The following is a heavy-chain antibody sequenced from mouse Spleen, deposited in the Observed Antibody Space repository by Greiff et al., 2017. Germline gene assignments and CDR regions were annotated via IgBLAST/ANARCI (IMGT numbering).Heavy chain of an antibody. V-gene: IGHV1-55*01. CDR1: GYTFTSYW. Sequence: QVQLQQPGAELVKPGASVKMSCKASGYTFTSYWITWVKQRPGQGLEWIGDIYPGSGSTNYNEKFKSKATLTVDTSSSTAYMQLSSLTSEDSAVYYCARRDGYYHTPFAYWGQGTLVTVSA. J-gene: IGHJ3*01. D-gene: IGHD2-3*01. CDR2: IYPGSGST. CDR3: ARRDGYYHTPFAY.